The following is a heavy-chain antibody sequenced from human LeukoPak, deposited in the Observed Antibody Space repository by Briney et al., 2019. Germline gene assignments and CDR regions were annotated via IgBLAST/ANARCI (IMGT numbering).Heavy chain of an antibody. CDR2: IYYSGST. D-gene: IGHD3-3*01. V-gene: IGHV4-39*01. CDR1: GGSISSSSYY. CDR3: ALGVVTASTWFDP. Sequence: PSETLSLTCTVSGGSISSSSYYWGWIRQPPGKGLEWIGRIYYSGSTYYNPSLKSRVTISVDTSKNQFSLKLSSVTAADTAVYYCALGVVTASTWFDPWGQGTLVTVSS. J-gene: IGHJ5*02.